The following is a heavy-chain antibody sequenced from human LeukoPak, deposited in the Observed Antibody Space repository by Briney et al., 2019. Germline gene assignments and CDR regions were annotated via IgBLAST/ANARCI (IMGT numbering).Heavy chain of an antibody. V-gene: IGHV3-48*01. Sequence: GGSLRLSCVVSGFILSRYSMNWVRQAPGKGLEWIAYIRSTGSPTHYADSVKGRFTISRDSAKNSLYLQMNSLRIEDTAVYYCARDPHSLDYWGQGTLVTVSS. CDR2: IRSTGSPT. J-gene: IGHJ4*02. D-gene: IGHD5-18*01. CDR1: GFILSRYS. CDR3: ARDPHSLDY.